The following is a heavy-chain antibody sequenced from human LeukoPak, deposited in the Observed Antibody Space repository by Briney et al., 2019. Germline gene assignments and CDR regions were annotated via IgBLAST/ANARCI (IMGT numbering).Heavy chain of an antibody. V-gene: IGHV3-30*02. CDR1: GFTFSSYG. Sequence: PGGSLRLSCAASGFTFSSYGMHWVRQAPGKGLEWVAFIRYDGSNKYYADSVKGRFTISRDNSKNTLYLQMNSLRAEDTAVYYCARHYGSGSYYPSYWGQGTLVTVSS. D-gene: IGHD1-26*01. J-gene: IGHJ4*02. CDR3: ARHYGSGSYYPSY. CDR2: IRYDGSNK.